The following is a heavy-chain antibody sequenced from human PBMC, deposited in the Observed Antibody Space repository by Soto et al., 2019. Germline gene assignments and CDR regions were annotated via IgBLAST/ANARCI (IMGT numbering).Heavy chain of an antibody. D-gene: IGHD3-10*01. CDR1: GFTFSSYG. V-gene: IGHV3-33*01. J-gene: IGHJ3*02. CDR3: AREELLWLREYPAAGAFDI. Sequence: GGSLRLSCAASGFTFSSYGMHWVRQAPGKGLEGVAVIWYDGSNKYYADSVKGRFTISRDNSKNTLYLQMNSLRAEDTAVYYCAREELLWLREYPAAGAFDIWGQGTMVTVSS. CDR2: IWYDGSNK.